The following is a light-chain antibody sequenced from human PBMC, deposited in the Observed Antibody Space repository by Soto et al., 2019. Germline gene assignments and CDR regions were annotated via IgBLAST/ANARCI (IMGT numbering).Light chain of an antibody. V-gene: IGKV1-5*01. CDR3: QHYNSYSEA. CDR1: RSISNF. CDR2: AAS. Sequence: DIQMTQSPSSLSASVGDRVTITCRASRSISNFLNWYQQKPGRAPKIMIYAASSLQSGVPSRFSGSGSGTEFTLTISSLQPDDFATYYCQHYNSYSEAFGQGTKVDIK. J-gene: IGKJ1*01.